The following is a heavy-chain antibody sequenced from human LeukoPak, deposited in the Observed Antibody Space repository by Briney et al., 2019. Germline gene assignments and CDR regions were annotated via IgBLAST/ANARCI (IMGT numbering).Heavy chain of an antibody. CDR1: GYTFTRYG. Sequence: ASVKVSCKASGYTFTRYGINWVRQAPGQRLEWMGWISAYNGNTNYAQKLQGRVTMTTDTSTSTAYMELRSLRSDDTAVYYCAREPLPGYCSSTSCYAGDAFDIWGQGTMVTVSS. D-gene: IGHD2-2*01. CDR3: AREPLPGYCSSTSCYAGDAFDI. V-gene: IGHV1-18*01. CDR2: ISAYNGNT. J-gene: IGHJ3*02.